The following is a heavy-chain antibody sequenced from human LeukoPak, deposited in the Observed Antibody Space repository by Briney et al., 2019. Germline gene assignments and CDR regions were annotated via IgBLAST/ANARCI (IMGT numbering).Heavy chain of an antibody. V-gene: IGHV4-39*01. D-gene: IGHD3-22*01. CDR2: IYYSGST. CDR1: GCSLSSSSYY. Sequence: PSETLSITCTVSGCSLSSSSYYWGWIHQPPGKGLEWIGNIYYSGSTYYNPSLKSRVTISVDTSKNQFSLKLSSVTAADTAVYYCARLPDDSSGYYLYYFDYWGQGTLVTVSS. CDR3: ARLPDDSSGYYLYYFDY. J-gene: IGHJ4*02.